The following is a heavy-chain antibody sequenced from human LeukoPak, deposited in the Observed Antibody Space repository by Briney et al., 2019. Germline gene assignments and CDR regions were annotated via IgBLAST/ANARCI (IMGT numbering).Heavy chain of an antibody. CDR2: INYSGST. CDR1: GGSISSYY. CDR3: ARVPYYDSSGYNWFDP. D-gene: IGHD3-22*01. J-gene: IGHJ5*02. V-gene: IGHV4-59*01. Sequence: SETLSLTCTVSGGSISSYYWSWIRQPPGKGLEWIGYINYSGSTNYNPSLKSRVTISVDTSKNQFSLKLSSVTAADTAVYYCARVPYYDSSGYNWFDPWGQGTLVTVSS.